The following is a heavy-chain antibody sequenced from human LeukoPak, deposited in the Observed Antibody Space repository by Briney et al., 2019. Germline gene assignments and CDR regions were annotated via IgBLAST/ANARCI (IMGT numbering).Heavy chain of an antibody. D-gene: IGHD5-24*01. J-gene: IGHJ3*01. CDR3: ARGGQGDGYSADEAFDF. CDR2: TYYRSKWYN. Sequence: SQTLSLTCVISGDSVASNSTACNWIRQSPSRGLEWLGRTYYRSKWYNDYALSMKSRITVNPDTSKNQFSLQLNSVTPEDTAVYYCARGGQGDGYSADEAFDFWGQGTMVTVS. V-gene: IGHV6-1*01. CDR1: GDSVASNSTA.